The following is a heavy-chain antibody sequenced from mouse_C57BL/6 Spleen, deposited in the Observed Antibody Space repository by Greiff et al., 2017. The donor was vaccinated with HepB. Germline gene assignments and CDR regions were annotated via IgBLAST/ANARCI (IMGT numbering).Heavy chain of an antibody. V-gene: IGHV2-9-1*01. CDR1: GFSLTSYA. Sequence: VQLQQSGPGLVAPSQSLSITCTVSGFSLTSYAISWVRQPPGKGLEWLGVIWTGGGTNYKSALKSRLSISKDNSKSQVFLKMNSLQTDDTARYYCASSYGNYRTFAYWGQGTLVTVSA. CDR2: IWTGGGT. D-gene: IGHD2-1*01. CDR3: ASSYGNYRTFAY. J-gene: IGHJ3*01.